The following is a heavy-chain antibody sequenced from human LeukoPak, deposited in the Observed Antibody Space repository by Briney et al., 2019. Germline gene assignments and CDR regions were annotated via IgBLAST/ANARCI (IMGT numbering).Heavy chain of an antibody. CDR1: GGSFSGYY. Sequence: PSVTLSLTCAVYGGSFSGYYWSWIRQPPGKGLEWIGSIYYSGSTYYNPSLKSRVTISVDTSKNQFSLKLRSVTAADTAMYYCARGTLYRGWSYYLDFWGQGSQVTVSS. D-gene: IGHD6-19*01. CDR3: ARGTLYRGWSYYLDF. CDR2: IYYSGST. J-gene: IGHJ4*02. V-gene: IGHV4-34*01.